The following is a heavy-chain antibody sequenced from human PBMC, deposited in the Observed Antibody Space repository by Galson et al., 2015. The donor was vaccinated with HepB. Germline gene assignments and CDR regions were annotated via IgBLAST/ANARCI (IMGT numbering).Heavy chain of an antibody. V-gene: IGHV3-23*01. Sequence: SLRLSCAVSGFTGSTNYMSWVRQAPGKGLEWVSTVTGNAEVTYYSDSVKGRFTISRDNSKNTLYLQLNSLRAGDTAVYYCAKNSGGVGYCSGGSCYFDYWGQGTLVTVSS. CDR1: GFTGSTNY. J-gene: IGHJ4*02. CDR3: AKNSGGVGYCSGGSCYFDY. CDR2: VTGNAEVT. D-gene: IGHD2-15*01.